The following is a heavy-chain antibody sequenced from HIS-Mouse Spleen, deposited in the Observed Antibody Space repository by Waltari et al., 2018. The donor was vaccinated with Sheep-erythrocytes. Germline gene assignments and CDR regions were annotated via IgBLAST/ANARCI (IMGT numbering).Heavy chain of an antibody. D-gene: IGHD3-3*01. CDR3: ARITSYYDFWSTYNKDYFDY. CDR1: GFSLSNARRG. J-gene: IGHJ4*02. CDR2: IFSNDEK. Sequence: QVTLKESGPVLVKPTETLTLTCTVSGFSLSNARRGVSWIRQPPGKALEWLAHIFSNDEKSYSTSLKSRLTISKDTSKSQVVLTMTNMDPVDTATYYCARITSYYDFWSTYNKDYFDYWGQGTLVTVSS. V-gene: IGHV2-26*01.